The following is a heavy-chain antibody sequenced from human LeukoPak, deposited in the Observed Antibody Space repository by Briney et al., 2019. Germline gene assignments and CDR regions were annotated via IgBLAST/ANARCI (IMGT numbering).Heavy chain of an antibody. V-gene: IGHV1-2*02. Sequence: ASVKVSCKASGYTFTGYYMHWVRQAPGQGLEWMGWINPNSGGTNYAQKFQGRVTMTRDTSISTAYMELSRLRSDDTAVYYCARDALSNYYGSGSYRWIDYWGQGTLVTVSS. CDR3: ARDALSNYYGSGSYRWIDY. CDR1: GYTFTGYY. CDR2: INPNSGGT. D-gene: IGHD3-10*01. J-gene: IGHJ4*02.